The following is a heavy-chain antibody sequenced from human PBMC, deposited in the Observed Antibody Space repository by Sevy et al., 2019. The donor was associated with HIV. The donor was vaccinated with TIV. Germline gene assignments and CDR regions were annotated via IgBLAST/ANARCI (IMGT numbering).Heavy chain of an antibody. CDR1: GYSFTSRG. CDR3: ARAGALWFGESDY. J-gene: IGHJ4*02. V-gene: IGHV1-18*01. D-gene: IGHD3-10*01. CDR2: ISAYNGNT. Sequence: ASVKVSCKASGYSFTSRGIDWMRQAPGQGLEWLGWISAYNGNTKYGQRLQDRVTMTTDTSASTAYMELRSLRSDDTAVYYCARAGALWFGESDYWGQGTLVTVSS.